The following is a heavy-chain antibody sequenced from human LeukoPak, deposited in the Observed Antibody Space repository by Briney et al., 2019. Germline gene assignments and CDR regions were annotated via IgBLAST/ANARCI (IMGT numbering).Heavy chain of an antibody. Sequence: GGSLRLSCAASGFRFSDFWMHWVRQAPGKGLVWVSRIRGDGYDTNYADSVKGRFTISRDNAQNTLYLQMNSLRAEDTAVNYCASDRVLGSGSLDNWGQGTLVNVSS. J-gene: IGHJ4*02. CDR1: GFRFSDFW. V-gene: IGHV3-74*01. CDR2: IRGDGYDT. CDR3: ASDRVLGSGSLDN. D-gene: IGHD3-10*01.